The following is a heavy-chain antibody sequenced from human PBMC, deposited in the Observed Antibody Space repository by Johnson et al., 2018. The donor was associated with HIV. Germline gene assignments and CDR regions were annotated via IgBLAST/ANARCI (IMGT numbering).Heavy chain of an antibody. Sequence: VQLVESGGGVVQPGRSLRLSCAASEFTVSSNYMSWVRQAPGKGLEWVSIIYDGDATYYADSVKGRFTISRDNSKNTLYLQMNSLRAEDTAVYYCARGGVVTAIPHAFDIWGQGTMVTVSS. CDR3: ARGGVVTAIPHAFDI. CDR2: IYDGDAT. J-gene: IGHJ3*02. CDR1: EFTVSSNY. V-gene: IGHV3-66*02. D-gene: IGHD2-21*02.